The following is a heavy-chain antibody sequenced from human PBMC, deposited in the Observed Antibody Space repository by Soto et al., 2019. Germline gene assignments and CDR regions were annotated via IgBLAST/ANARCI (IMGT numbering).Heavy chain of an antibody. CDR2: IYYSGNT. J-gene: IGHJ4*02. D-gene: IGHD5-18*01. V-gene: IGHV4-31*01. CDR3: ARVGYNYGHIDY. Sequence: QVQLQESGPGLVKPSQTLSLTCTVSGGSVSGGYSWNWIRQYPGQGLEWIGYIYYSGNTYYNPSLKSLVTISVDTSKNQFPLKLSSVSAADTAVYYCARVGYNYGHIDYWGQGTLVTVSS. CDR1: GGSVSGGYS.